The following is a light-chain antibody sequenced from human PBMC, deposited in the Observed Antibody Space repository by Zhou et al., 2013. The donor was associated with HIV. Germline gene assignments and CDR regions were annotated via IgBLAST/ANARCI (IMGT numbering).Light chain of an antibody. J-gene: IGKJ2*01. Sequence: EIVMTQSPATLSVSPGERATLSCRASQSVRDNLAWYQQRRGQPPRLLIYRASFRATGVPDRFSGSGSGTVFTLTISDMQSEDYAIYSCQQYDNWPPMYTFGQGTKVEIK. CDR3: QQYDNWPPMYT. CDR1: QSVRDN. CDR2: RAS. V-gene: IGKV3-15*01.